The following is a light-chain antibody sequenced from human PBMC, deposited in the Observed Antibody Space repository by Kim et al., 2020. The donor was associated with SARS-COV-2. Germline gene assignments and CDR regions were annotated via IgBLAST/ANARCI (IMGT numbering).Light chain of an antibody. J-gene: IGLJ3*02. CDR1: ISRLEANS. V-gene: IGLV1-44*01. CDR3: AAWDDSLDGWV. Sequence: GQRVTISCSGAISRLEANSVNWYQQFPGTAPKLLLHTNTKRRSGVPDRFSGSGSGTSASLAISGLQSEDEADYYCAAWDDSLDGWVFGGGTQLTVL. CDR2: TNT.